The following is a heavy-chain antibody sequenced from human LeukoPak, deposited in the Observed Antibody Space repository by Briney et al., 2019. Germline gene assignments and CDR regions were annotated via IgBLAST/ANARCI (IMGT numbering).Heavy chain of an antibody. V-gene: IGHV3-21*01. D-gene: IGHD4-11*01. CDR3: ARDRSYSNSMDV. J-gene: IGHJ6*02. Sequence: GGSLRLSCAASGFTFSSYSMNWVRQAPGKGLEWVSSISGSSSYIYYADSVKGRFTISRDNAKNSLYLQMNSLRAEDTAVYYCARDRSYSNSMDVWGQGTTVTVSS. CDR2: ISGSSSYI. CDR1: GFTFSSYS.